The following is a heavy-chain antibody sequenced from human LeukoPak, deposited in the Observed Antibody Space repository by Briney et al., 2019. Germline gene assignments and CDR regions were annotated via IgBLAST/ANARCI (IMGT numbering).Heavy chain of an antibody. V-gene: IGHV4-4*09. Sequence: SETLSLTCTVSGGSISPYFWSRIRQPPGKGLEWIGYIYTDGSTKYNPSLKSRVTISLDTSKNQFSLKLSSVTAADTAVYYCARRQTYFDYWGQGTLVTVSP. CDR3: ARRQTYFDY. CDR2: IYTDGST. CDR1: GGSISPYF. J-gene: IGHJ4*02.